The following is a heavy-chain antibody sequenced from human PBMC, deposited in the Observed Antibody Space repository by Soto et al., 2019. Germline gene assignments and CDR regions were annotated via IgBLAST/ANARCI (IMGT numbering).Heavy chain of an antibody. V-gene: IGHV3-33*01. CDR1: GFTFSSYG. CDR3: ARNLAALYD. D-gene: IGHD3-16*01. CDR2: IWYDGSNK. Sequence: QVQLVESGGGVVQPGRSLRFSCAASGFTFSSYGMHWVRQAPGKGLEWVAVIWYDGSNKYYADSVKGRFTISRDNSKDALYLKRSSLRDEDTAVYYCARNLAALYDWGQGTLVTVCS. J-gene: IGHJ4*02.